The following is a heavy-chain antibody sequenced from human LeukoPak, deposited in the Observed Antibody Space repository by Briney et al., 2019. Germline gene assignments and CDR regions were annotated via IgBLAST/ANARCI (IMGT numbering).Heavy chain of an antibody. CDR1: GYTLTDLS. Sequence: ASVKVSCKVSGYTLTDLSMHWVRQAPGKGLEWLGGFDPEDGETIYAQKFQGRVTLAEETSTDTAYMELSSLRSEDTAAYYCATDIPRRVRGVVYSSFGMDVWGQGTTVTVSS. D-gene: IGHD3-10*01. J-gene: IGHJ6*02. V-gene: IGHV1-24*01. CDR3: ATDIPRRVRGVVYSSFGMDV. CDR2: FDPEDGET.